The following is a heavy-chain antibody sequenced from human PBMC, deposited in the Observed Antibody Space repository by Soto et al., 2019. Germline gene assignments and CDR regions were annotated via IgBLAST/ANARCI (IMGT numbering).Heavy chain of an antibody. CDR3: AKDIRIAAAGTGAFDI. CDR2: ISWNSGSI. V-gene: IGHV3-9*01. J-gene: IGHJ3*02. D-gene: IGHD6-13*01. Sequence: EVQLVESGGGLVQPGRSLRLSCAASGFTFDDYAMHWVRQAPGKGLEWVSGISWNSGSIGYADSVKGRFTISRDNAKNXLYLQMNSLRAEDTALYYCAKDIRIAAAGTGAFDIWGQGTMVTVSS. CDR1: GFTFDDYA.